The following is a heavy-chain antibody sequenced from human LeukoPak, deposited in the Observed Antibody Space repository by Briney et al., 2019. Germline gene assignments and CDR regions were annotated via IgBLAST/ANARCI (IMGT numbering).Heavy chain of an antibody. V-gene: IGHV3-30*18. CDR3: AKAHVEMATDY. CDR2: ISYDGSNK. CDR1: GFTFSSYG. D-gene: IGHD5-24*01. Sequence: PGRSLRLSCAASGFTFSSYGMHWVRRAPGKGLEWVAVISYDGSNKYYADSVKGRFTISRDNSKSTLYLQMNSLRAEDTAVYYCAKAHVEMATDYWGQGTLVTVSS. J-gene: IGHJ4*02.